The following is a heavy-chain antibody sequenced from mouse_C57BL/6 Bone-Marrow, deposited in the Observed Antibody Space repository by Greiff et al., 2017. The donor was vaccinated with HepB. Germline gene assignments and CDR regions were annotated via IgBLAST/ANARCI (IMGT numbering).Heavy chain of an antibody. V-gene: IGHV14-4*01. D-gene: IGHD2-14*01. J-gene: IGHJ2*01. CDR3: TTRGTGRDY. Sequence: VQLQQSGAELVRPGASVKLSCTASGFNIKDDYMHWVKQRPEQGLEWIGWIDPENGDTKYASKFQGKATITADTSSNTAYLQLSSLTSEDTAVYYCTTRGTGRDYWGQGTTLTVSS. CDR2: IDPENGDT. CDR1: GFNIKDDY.